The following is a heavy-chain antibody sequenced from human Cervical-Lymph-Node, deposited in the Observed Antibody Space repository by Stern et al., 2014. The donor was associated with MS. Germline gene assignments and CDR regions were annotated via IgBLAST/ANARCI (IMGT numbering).Heavy chain of an antibody. Sequence: VQLVQSGAEVKKPGESLKISCKGSGFSVSNYWIGWVRHMPGKRLEWMGLIYPDDSDTRNSPSFQGQVTMSADKSISTVYLQWHSMKASDSAIYYCARRVWGRGGFDFWGQGTRVTVSS. CDR2: IYPDDSDT. V-gene: IGHV5-51*01. CDR1: GFSVSNYW. D-gene: IGHD7-27*01. J-gene: IGHJ4*02. CDR3: ARRVWGRGGFDF.